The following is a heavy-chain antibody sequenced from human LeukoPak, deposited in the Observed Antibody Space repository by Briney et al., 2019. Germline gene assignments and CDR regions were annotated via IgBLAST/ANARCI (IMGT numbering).Heavy chain of an antibody. D-gene: IGHD3-16*02. CDR1: GFTFDHYG. CDR2: INWNGGST. J-gene: IGHJ4*02. Sequence: PGGSLRLSCVAYGFTFDHYGMSWVRQAPGKGLEWVSGINWNGGSTGYADSVKGRFTISRDNAKDSLYLQMNSLRAEDTALYYCARDSGYTTSPGYWGQGTLVTVSS. V-gene: IGHV3-20*04. CDR3: ARDSGYTTSPGY.